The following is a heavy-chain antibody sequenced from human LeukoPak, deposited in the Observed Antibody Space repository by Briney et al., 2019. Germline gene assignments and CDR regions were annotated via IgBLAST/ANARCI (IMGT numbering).Heavy chain of an antibody. J-gene: IGHJ4*02. D-gene: IGHD6-19*01. Sequence: SETLSLTCTVSGYSIRSGFYWGWIRQPPGKGLEWIGNIYHSGITYYTPSLKSRVTISVDTSKNQFSLKLSSVTAADTAVYYCAREAAVAGESDYWGQGTLVTVSS. CDR3: AREAAVAGESDY. CDR1: GYSIRSGFY. V-gene: IGHV4-38-2*02. CDR2: IYHSGIT.